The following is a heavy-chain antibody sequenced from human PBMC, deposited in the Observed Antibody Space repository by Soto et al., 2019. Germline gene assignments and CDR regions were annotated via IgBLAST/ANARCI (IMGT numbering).Heavy chain of an antibody. CDR2: IYSDGTT. V-gene: IGHV3-53*01. CDR1: GFSVSSNY. J-gene: IGHJ2*01. Sequence: VQLVESGGGLIQPGGSLRLSCAASGFSVSSNYMTWVRQAPGKGLEWVSVIYSDGTTYYADSVKGRFTLSKNNSENTLYLQMNTLRVEDTAVYYCARQMYFDLWGRGTLVTVSS. CDR3: ARQMYFDL.